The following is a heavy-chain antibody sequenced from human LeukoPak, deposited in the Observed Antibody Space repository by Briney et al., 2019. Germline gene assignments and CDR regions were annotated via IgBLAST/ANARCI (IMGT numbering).Heavy chain of an antibody. CDR2: LSGSGGTS. J-gene: IGHJ3*02. CDR1: GFTFSSYA. Sequence: PGGSLRLSCAGSGFTFSSYAMTWVRQAPGKGLEWVSTLSGSGGTSYYADSVKGRFTISRDNSKNTLYLQMTSLRAEDTAVYYCATKYYYDSSSYYGSSFDIWGHGTMGSVSS. V-gene: IGHV3-23*01. CDR3: ATKYYYDSSSYYGSSFDI. D-gene: IGHD3-22*01.